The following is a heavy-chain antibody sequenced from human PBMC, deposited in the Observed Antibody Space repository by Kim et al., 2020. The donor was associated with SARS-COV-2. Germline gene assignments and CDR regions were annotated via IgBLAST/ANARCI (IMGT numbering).Heavy chain of an antibody. CDR3: VKERDANKDGLES. J-gene: IGHJ5*02. V-gene: IGHV3-43*01. CDR2: ISGIITR. Sequence: GGSLRLSCAASGFDFDRFTMHWVRQRPEKGLEWVSFISGIITRSYGDAVKGRFTISRDNTKRSVYLQMNSLRSEDTALYYCVKERDANKDGLESWGQGTLVTVSS. D-gene: IGHD3-3*01. CDR1: GFDFDRFT.